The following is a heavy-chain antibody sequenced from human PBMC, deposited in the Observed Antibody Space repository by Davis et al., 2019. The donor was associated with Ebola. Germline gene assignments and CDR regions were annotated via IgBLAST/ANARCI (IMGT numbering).Heavy chain of an antibody. Sequence: GGSLRLSCAASGFTFSSYGMHWVRQAPGKGLEWVAVISYDGSNKYYADSVKGRFTISRDNSKNTLYLQMNSLRAEDTAVYYCARASGWYGYEFDYWGQGTLVTVSS. CDR2: ISYDGSNK. V-gene: IGHV3-30*03. J-gene: IGHJ4*02. CDR1: GFTFSSYG. D-gene: IGHD6-19*01. CDR3: ARASGWYGYEFDY.